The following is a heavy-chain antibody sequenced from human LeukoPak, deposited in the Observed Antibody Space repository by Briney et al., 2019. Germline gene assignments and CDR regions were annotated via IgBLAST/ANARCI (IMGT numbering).Heavy chain of an antibody. CDR3: ARGGNYWPQWWFDP. V-gene: IGHV4-39*07. D-gene: IGHD1-26*01. CDR1: GGSISSSSYY. Sequence: NTSETLSLTCTVSGGSISSSSYYWGWIRQPPGKGLEWIGSIYYSGSTYYNPSLKSRVTISVDTSKNQFSLKLSSVTAADTAVYYCARGGNYWPQWWFDPWGRGTLVSVSS. CDR2: IYYSGST. J-gene: IGHJ5*02.